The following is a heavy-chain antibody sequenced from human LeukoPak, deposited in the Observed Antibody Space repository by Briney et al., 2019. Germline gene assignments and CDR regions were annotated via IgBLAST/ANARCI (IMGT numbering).Heavy chain of an antibody. CDR1: GGSISSYY. Sequence: SETLSLTCTVSGGSISSYYWSWIRQPPGRGLEWIGYIYYSGSTNYNPSLKSRVTISVDTSKNQFSLKLSSVTAADTAVYYCARDNRIGEFDYWGQGTLVTVSS. CDR2: IYYSGST. V-gene: IGHV4-59*01. J-gene: IGHJ4*02. CDR3: ARDNRIGEFDY. D-gene: IGHD2-15*01.